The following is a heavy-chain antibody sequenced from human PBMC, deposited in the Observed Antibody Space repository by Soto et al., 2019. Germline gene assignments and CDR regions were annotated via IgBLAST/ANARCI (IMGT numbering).Heavy chain of an antibody. CDR2: IKSKTDGGTT. Sequence: GGSLRLSCAASGFTFSNAWMNWVRQAPGKGLEWVGRIKSKTDGGTTDYAAPVKGRFTISRDDSKNTLYLQMNSLKTEDTAVYYCIRGHSSRQLNYYYYGMDVWGQGTTVTVSS. V-gene: IGHV3-15*07. J-gene: IGHJ6*02. CDR3: IRGHSSRQLNYYYYGMDV. CDR1: GFTFSNAW. D-gene: IGHD6-13*01.